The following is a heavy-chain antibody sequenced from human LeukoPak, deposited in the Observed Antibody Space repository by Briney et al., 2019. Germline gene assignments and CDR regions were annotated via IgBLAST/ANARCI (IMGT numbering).Heavy chain of an antibody. CDR1: GYTFTSYG. CDR3: ARNYYGSGSYYRGALDY. D-gene: IGHD3-10*01. Sequence: ASVKVSCKASGYTFTSYGISWVRQAPGQGLEWMGWISAYNGNTNYAQKLQGRVTMTTDTSTSTAYMELRSLRSDETPVYYCARNYYGSGSYYRGALDYWGQGTLVTVSS. V-gene: IGHV1-18*01. J-gene: IGHJ4*02. CDR2: ISAYNGNT.